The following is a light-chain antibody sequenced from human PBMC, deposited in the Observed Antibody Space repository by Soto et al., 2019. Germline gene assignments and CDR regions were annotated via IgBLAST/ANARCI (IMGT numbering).Light chain of an antibody. CDR3: QQYYSYQIT. CDR1: QSVSTY. Sequence: DIQMTQSPSSLSASVGDRVTITFRASQSVSTYLNWYQQKPGKAPKLLIYAASTLQSGVPSRFSGSGSGTDFTLTISCLQSEDFATYYCQQYYSYQITFGQGTRLEIK. V-gene: IGKV1-39*01. J-gene: IGKJ5*01. CDR2: AAS.